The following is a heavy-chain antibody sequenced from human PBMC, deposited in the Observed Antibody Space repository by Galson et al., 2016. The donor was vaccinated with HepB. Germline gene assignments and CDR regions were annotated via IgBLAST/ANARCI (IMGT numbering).Heavy chain of an antibody. J-gene: IGHJ4*02. Sequence: QSGAEVKKPGESLKISCKGSGYTFTNYWIGWVRQMPGKGLEWMGIIYPGDSETRYSPSFQGQVSISADKSISTAYLEWSSLKASDTATYYCARPSNSWYGSVDSWGQGILVTVSS. CDR2: IYPGDSET. CDR3: ARPSNSWYGSVDS. D-gene: IGHD6-13*01. V-gene: IGHV5-51*01. CDR1: GYTFTNYW.